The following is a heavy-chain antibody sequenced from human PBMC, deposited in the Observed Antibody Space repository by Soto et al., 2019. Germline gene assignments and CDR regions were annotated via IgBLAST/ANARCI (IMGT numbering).Heavy chain of an antibody. CDR2: ISGSGGST. V-gene: IGHV3-23*01. J-gene: IGHJ3*02. D-gene: IGHD7-27*01. Sequence: GGSLRLSCAASGFTFSSYAMSWVRQAPGKGLEWVSAISGSGGSTYYADSVKGRFTIPRDNSKNTLYLQMNSLRAEDTAVYYWAKDRAYLGAFDIWGQGTMVTVSS. CDR1: GFTFSSYA. CDR3: AKDRAYLGAFDI.